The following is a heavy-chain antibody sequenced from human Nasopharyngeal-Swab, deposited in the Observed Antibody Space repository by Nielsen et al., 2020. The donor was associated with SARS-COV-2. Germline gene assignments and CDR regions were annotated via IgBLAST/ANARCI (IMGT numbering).Heavy chain of an antibody. V-gene: IGHV5-51*01. CDR1: GYSFTTYW. CDR3: ARPMRPMGHYYFGMDV. D-gene: IGHD1-26*01. J-gene: IGHJ6*02. Sequence: KVPCKGSGYSFTTYWIGWVRQMPGKGLEWMGIIYPGDSNTSYSPSFQGQVTISVDKYSSTAYLQWSSLKASDTAIYYCARPMRPMGHYYFGMDVWGQGTTVTVSS. CDR2: IYPGDSNT.